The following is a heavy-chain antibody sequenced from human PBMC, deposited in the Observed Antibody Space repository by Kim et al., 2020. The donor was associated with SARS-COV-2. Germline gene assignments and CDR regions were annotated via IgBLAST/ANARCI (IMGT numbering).Heavy chain of an antibody. D-gene: IGHD5-12*01. V-gene: IGHV4-4*06. CDR3: ARDTSGYTEFDY. Sequence: NYNPSLKSRVTMSVDTSRNEFSLNLRSGTDADTAVYFCARDTSGYTEFDYWGQGTLVTVSS. J-gene: IGHJ4*02.